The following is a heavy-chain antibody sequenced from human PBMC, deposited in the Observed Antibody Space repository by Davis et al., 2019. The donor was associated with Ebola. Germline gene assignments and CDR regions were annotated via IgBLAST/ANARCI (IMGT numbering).Heavy chain of an antibody. J-gene: IGHJ4*02. V-gene: IGHV1-69*11. CDR1: GGTFSSYA. CDR3: ARDPGRGWELPY. D-gene: IGHD1-26*01. CDR2: IIPILGTA. Sequence: SVKVSCKASGGTFSSYAISWVRQAPGQGLEWMGRIIPILGTANYAQKFQGRVTITADESTSTAYMELSSLRSDDTAVYYCARDPGRGWELPYWGQGTLVTVSS.